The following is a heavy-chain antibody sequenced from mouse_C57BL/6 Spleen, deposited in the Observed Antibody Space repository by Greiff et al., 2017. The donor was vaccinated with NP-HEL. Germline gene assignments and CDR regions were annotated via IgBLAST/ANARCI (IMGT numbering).Heavy chain of an antibody. CDR2: IDPSDSYT. D-gene: IGHD3-2*02. Sequence: VQLQQPGAELVKPGASVKLSCKASGYTFTSYWMQWVKQRPGQGLEWIGEIDPSDSYTNYNQKFKGKATLTVDTSSSTAYMQLSSLTSEDSAVYYCARSYSSGYEGYWGQGTTLTVSS. CDR1: GYTFTSYW. J-gene: IGHJ2*01. V-gene: IGHV1-50*01. CDR3: ARSYSSGYEGY.